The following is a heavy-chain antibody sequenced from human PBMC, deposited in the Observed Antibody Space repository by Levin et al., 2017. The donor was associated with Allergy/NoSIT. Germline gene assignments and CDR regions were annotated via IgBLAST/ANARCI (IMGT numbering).Heavy chain of an antibody. J-gene: IGHJ6*02. D-gene: IGHD2-15*01. V-gene: IGHV3-21*01. CDR1: GFTFSSYS. CDR3: ARDGVIVVVVAATPPGWYGMDV. Sequence: GGSLRLSCAASGFTFSSYSMNWVRQAPGKGLEWVSSISSSSSYIYYADSVKGRFTISRDNAKNSLYLQMNSLRAEDTAVYYCARDGVIVVVVAATPPGWYGMDVWGQGTTVPVSS. CDR2: ISSSSSYI.